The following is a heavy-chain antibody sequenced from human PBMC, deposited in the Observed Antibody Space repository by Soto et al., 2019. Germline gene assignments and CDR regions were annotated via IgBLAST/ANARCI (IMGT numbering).Heavy chain of an antibody. CDR3: ARDRMAADATEVAFDF. CDR1: GGSISTYF. CDR2: ISDSGRI. V-gene: IGHV4-59*01. D-gene: IGHD6-13*01. J-gene: IGHJ3*01. Sequence: QVQLQESGPGLVKPSETLSLTSAVSGGSISTYFWNWLRQPPGKGLEWIAYISDSGRILYNPSLKSRVTLSLEASKNQFSVRLSSVTAADWAVYYCARDRMAADATEVAFDFWGQGTMVTVSS.